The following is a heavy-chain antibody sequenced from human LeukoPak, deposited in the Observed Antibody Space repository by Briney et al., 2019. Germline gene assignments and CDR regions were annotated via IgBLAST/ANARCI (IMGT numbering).Heavy chain of an antibody. V-gene: IGHV4-4*07. CDR1: GGSISSYY. D-gene: IGHD6-13*01. CDR2: IHTSGRT. Sequence: SETLSLTCTVSGGSISSYYWNWIRQPAGKGLEWIGRIHTSGRTNYNPSLKSRLTMSVDTSQNQFSLKLSSVTAADTAVYYCARGFKSSSSWYLYWGQGTLVTVSS. CDR3: ARGFKSSSSWYLY. J-gene: IGHJ4*02.